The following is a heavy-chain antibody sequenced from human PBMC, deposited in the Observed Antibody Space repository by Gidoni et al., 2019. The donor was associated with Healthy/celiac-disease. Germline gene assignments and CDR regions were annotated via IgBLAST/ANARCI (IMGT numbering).Heavy chain of an antibody. D-gene: IGHD3-3*01. CDR2: INHSGST. Sequence: QVQLQQWGAGLLKPSETLSLTCAVYGGSFRGYYWSWIRQPPGKWLEWIGEINHSGSTNYNPSLKSRVTISVDTSKNQFSLKLSSVTAADTAVYYCARGLPYYDFWSGYPMNWFDPWGQGTLVTVSS. CDR1: GGSFRGYY. V-gene: IGHV4-34*01. CDR3: ARGLPYYDFWSGYPMNWFDP. J-gene: IGHJ5*02.